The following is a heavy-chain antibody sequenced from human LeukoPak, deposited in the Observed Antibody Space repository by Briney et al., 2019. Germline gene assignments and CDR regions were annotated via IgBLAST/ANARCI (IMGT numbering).Heavy chain of an antibody. D-gene: IGHD3-10*01. CDR2: INPNSGGT. CDR1: GYTFTGYY. V-gene: IGHV1-2*02. J-gene: IGHJ4*02. Sequence: GASVKVSCKASGYTFTGYYMYWVRQAPGQGLEWMGWINPNSGGTNYAQKFQGRVTMTRDTSISTAYMELSRLRSDDTAVYYCARVYYGSGSYYNDYWGQGTLVTVSS. CDR3: ARVYYGSGSYYNDY.